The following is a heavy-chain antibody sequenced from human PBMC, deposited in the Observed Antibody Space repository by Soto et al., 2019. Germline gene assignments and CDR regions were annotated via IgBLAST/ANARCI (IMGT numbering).Heavy chain of an antibody. CDR3: ASLLGYCSSTSCYDAFDI. D-gene: IGHD2-2*01. CDR1: GGSFSGYY. J-gene: IGHJ3*02. V-gene: IGHV4-34*01. Sequence: SETLSLTCAVYGGSFSGYYWSWIRQPPGKGLEWIGEINHSGSTNYNPSLKSRVTISVDTSKNQFSLKLSSVTAADTAVYYCASLLGYCSSTSCYDAFDIWGQGTMVTVSS. CDR2: INHSGST.